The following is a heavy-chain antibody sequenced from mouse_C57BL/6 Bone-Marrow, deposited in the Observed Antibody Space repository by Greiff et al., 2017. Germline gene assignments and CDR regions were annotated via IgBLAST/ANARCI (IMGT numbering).Heavy chain of an antibody. CDR1: GYTFTDYE. CDR3: TRLLGLRRKGFAY. V-gene: IGHV1-15*01. D-gene: IGHD2-2*01. CDR2: IAPETGGT. J-gene: IGHJ3*01. Sequence: VQLQQSGAELVRPGASVTLSCKASGYTFTDYEMHWVKQTPVHGLEWIGAIAPETGGTAYNQKFKGKAILTADKSSSTAYMELRSLTSEDSAVYYCTRLLGLRRKGFAYWGQGTLVTVSA.